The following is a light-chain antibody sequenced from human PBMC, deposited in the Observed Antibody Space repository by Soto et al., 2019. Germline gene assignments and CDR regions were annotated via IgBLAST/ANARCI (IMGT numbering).Light chain of an antibody. V-gene: IGKV1-5*01. CDR2: HAS. Sequence: ILLTQSPSSLSASVGDRVTITCRASQSISNWLAWYQQKPGTAPKLLIYHASSLESGVPSRFSGXXXXXXXXLTISSLQPDDFATYYCQQYNSYSFGQGTKVESK. J-gene: IGKJ1*01. CDR1: QSISNW. CDR3: QQYNSYS.